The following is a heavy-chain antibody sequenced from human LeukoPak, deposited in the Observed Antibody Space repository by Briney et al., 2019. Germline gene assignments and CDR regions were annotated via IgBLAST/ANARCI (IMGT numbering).Heavy chain of an antibody. D-gene: IGHD6-13*01. J-gene: IGHJ5*02. Sequence: GSLRLSCAASGFTFSNAWMSWVRQAPGKGLGWIGRIYTSGSTNYNPSLKRRVTISIDTSKNQFSLKLSSVTAADTAVYYCATMTTSWYRFDPWGQGTLVTVSS. CDR2: IYTSGST. V-gene: IGHV4-59*10. CDR3: ATMTTSWYRFDP. CDR1: GFTFSNAW.